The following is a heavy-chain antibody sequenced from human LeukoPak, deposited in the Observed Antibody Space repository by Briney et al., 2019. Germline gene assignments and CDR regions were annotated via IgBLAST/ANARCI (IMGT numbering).Heavy chain of an antibody. CDR1: GFTFRSYA. D-gene: IGHD4-17*01. Sequence: GGSLRLSCVASGFTFRSYAMSWVRQAPGKGLEWVSAIGGSGGSTNFADSVKGRFTICRDNSKNTLYLQMNSLRAEDTAVYYCAKDFSGYTVTTSLDYWGQGTLVTVSS. J-gene: IGHJ4*02. V-gene: IGHV3-23*01. CDR3: AKDFSGYTVTTSLDY. CDR2: IGGSGGST.